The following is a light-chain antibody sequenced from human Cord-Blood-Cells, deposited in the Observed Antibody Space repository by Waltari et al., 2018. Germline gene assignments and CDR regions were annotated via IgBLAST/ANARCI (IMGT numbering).Light chain of an antibody. CDR1: SSDVWGYNL. CDR3: CSYAGSSTWV. Sequence: QSALTQPASVSGSPGQSITISSTGTSSDVWGYNLVSWYQQHPGQAPKLMIYEGSKRPSGVSKRFSGSKSGNTASLTISGLQPEDEADYYCCSYAGSSTWVFGGGTKLTVL. CDR2: EGS. V-gene: IGLV2-23*01. J-gene: IGLJ3*02.